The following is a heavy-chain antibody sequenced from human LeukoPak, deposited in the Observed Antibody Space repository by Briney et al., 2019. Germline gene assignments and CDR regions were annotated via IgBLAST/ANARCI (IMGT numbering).Heavy chain of an antibody. V-gene: IGHV3-30*18. CDR1: GFTFSSYG. Sequence: GRSLRLSCAASGFTFSSYGMHWVRQAPGKEPEWVAVISYDGSNKYYADSVKGRFTISRDNSKNTLYLQMNSLRAEDTAVYYCAKDGSSGSYEYWGQGTLVTVSS. J-gene: IGHJ4*02. D-gene: IGHD1-26*01. CDR2: ISYDGSNK. CDR3: AKDGSSGSYEY.